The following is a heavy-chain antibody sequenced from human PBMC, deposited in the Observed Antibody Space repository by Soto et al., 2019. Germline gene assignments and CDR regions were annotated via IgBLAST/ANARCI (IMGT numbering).Heavy chain of an antibody. CDR2: IKGDGSEQ. CDR3: TRNQVKADY. J-gene: IGHJ4*02. V-gene: IGHV3-7*04. D-gene: IGHD3-22*01. CDR1: GFALSSFW. Sequence: EVQLVDSGGDLVQPGGSLRLSCVASGFALSSFWMTWVRQAPGTGMEWVAKIKGDGSEQTYVDSVRGRFTISRDNAKNSVYLQMNSMRVVDPAVYYCTRNQVKADYWGQGTLVTVSS.